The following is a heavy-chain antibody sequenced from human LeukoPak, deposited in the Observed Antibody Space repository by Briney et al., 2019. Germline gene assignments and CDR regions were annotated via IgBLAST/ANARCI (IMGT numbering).Heavy chain of an antibody. J-gene: IGHJ2*01. CDR1: GFTFDDYA. Sequence: GRSLRLSCAASGFTFDDYAMHWVRQAPGKGLEWVSGISSNSENRGYAESVKGRFTISRGNAKNSLYLQMNSLRPGDTAVYYCAREGPTVGSKWDNWYFDLWGRGTLVTVSS. CDR3: AREGPTVGSKWDNWYFDL. V-gene: IGHV3-9*01. CDR2: ISSNSENR. D-gene: IGHD1-26*01.